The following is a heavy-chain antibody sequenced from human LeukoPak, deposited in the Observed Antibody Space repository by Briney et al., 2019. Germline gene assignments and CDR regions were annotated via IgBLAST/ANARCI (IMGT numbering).Heavy chain of an antibody. CDR2: ISSSGGRT. CDR3: AKEDGCGAKNY. Sequence: GGSLRLSCAASGFTFRSYAMSWVRQAPGKGLEWVSAISSSGGRTYYADSVKGRFTISRDNSKNALYLQMNSLRAEDTAVYYCAKEDGCGAKNYWGQGTLVTVSS. D-gene: IGHD2-2*03. CDR1: GFTFRSYA. J-gene: IGHJ4*02. V-gene: IGHV3-23*01.